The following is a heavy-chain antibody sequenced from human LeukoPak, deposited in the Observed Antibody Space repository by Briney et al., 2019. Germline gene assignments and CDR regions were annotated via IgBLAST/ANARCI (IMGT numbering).Heavy chain of an antibody. CDR2: INPNSGGT. D-gene: IGHD3-9*01. CDR1: GYTFTGYY. V-gene: IGHV1-2*06. CDR3: ARSPGPVYFDWLPRVDYFDY. J-gene: IGHJ4*02. Sequence: ASVKVSCKASGYTFTGYYMHWVRQAPGQGLEWMGRINPNSGGTNYAQKFQGRVTMTRDTSMSTAYMELTRLRSDDTAVYYCARSPGPVYFDWLPRVDYFDYWGQGTLVTVSS.